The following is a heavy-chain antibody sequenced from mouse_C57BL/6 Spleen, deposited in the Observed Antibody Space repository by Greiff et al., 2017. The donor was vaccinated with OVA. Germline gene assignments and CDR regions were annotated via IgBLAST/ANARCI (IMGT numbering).Heavy chain of an antibody. Sequence: VQLQQSGPELVQPGASLKIPCTASGFTFTDYNMDWVKQSHGKSLEWIGDINPNNGGTIYNQKFKGQATLTVDKSSSTAYMELSSLTSEDTAVYYCARWDGYCGPYYAMDYWGQGTSVTVSS. CDR1: GFTFTDYN. J-gene: IGHJ4*01. D-gene: IGHD2-3*01. CDR3: ARWDGYCGPYYAMDY. V-gene: IGHV1-18*01. CDR2: INPNNGGT.